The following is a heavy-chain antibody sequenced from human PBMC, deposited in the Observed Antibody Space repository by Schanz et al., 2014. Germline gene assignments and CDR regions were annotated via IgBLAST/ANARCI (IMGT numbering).Heavy chain of an antibody. CDR3: ARLSAIFGVVTTYYFDY. CDR1: GGSISSIGFY. CDR2: MYYSGST. D-gene: IGHD3-3*01. Sequence: QLQLQESGPGLVNPSETLSLTCTVSGGSISSIGFYWGWIRQPPGKGLEWIGRMYYSGSTYYNPSLKSRVTISGDPSKNRFSRKLSFVTAAETAVYYCARLSAIFGVVTTYYFDYWGQGTLVTVSS. V-gene: IGHV4-39*01. J-gene: IGHJ4*02.